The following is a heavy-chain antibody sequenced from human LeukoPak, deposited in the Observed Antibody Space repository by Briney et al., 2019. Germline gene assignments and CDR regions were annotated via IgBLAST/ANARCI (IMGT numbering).Heavy chain of an antibody. CDR1: GGSIRSGDYY. CDR2: FYYSGST. J-gene: IGHJ5*02. CDR3: ARPYYYDSRIDP. D-gene: IGHD3-22*01. Sequence: SETLSLTCTVSGGSIRSGDYYWSWIRQPPVKGLEWIGYFYYSGSTYYNPSLKSRVTISVDTSKNQFSLKLSSVTAADTAVYYCARPYYYDSRIDPWGQGTLVTVSS. V-gene: IGHV4-30-4*01.